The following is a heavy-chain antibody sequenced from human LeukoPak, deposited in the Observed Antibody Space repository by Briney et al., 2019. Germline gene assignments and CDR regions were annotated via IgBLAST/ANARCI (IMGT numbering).Heavy chain of an antibody. Sequence: SETLSLTCTVSGGSISSSSYYWGWIRQPPGKGLEWIGSIYYSGSTYYNPSLKSRVTISVDTSKNQFSLKLSSVTAADTAVYYCASSKKDYYGMDVWGQGTTVTVSS. V-gene: IGHV4-39*07. CDR1: GGSISSSSYY. CDR2: IYYSGST. CDR3: ASSKKDYYGMDV. J-gene: IGHJ6*02.